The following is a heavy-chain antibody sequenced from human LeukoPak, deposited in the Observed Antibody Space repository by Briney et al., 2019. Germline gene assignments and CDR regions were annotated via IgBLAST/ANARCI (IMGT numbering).Heavy chain of an antibody. CDR3: ARGRSKRFLEWLSIYYFDY. CDR2: MNPNSGNT. V-gene: IGHV1-8*01. J-gene: IGHJ4*02. D-gene: IGHD3-3*01. Sequence: ASVTVSCKASGYTFPSYDINWVRQATGQGLEWMGWMNPNSGNTGYAQKFQGRVTMTRNTSISTAYMELSSLRSEDTAVYYCARGRSKRFLEWLSIYYFDYWGQGTLVTVSS. CDR1: GYTFPSYD.